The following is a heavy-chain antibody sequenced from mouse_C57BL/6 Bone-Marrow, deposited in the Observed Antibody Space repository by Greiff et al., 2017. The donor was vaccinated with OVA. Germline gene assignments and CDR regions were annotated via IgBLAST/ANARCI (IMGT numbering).Heavy chain of an antibody. CDR1: GYTFTSYW. D-gene: IGHD1-1*01. CDR3: ARRAGYYGIVYWYFDV. CDR2: IDPSDSYT. Sequence: VQLQQPGAELVMPGASVKLSCKASGYTFTSYWMHWVKQRPGQGLEWIGEIDPSDSYTNYNQKFKGKSTLTVDKYSSTAYMQLSSLTSEDSAVYYGARRAGYYGIVYWYFDVWGTGTTVTVSS. J-gene: IGHJ1*03. V-gene: IGHV1-69*01.